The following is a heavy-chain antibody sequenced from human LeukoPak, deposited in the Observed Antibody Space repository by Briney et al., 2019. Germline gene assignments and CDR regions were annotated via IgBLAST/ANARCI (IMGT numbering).Heavy chain of an antibody. Sequence: GGSLRLSCGASGFTFSKYSMNWVRQAPGKGLEWVSYITSGSTIIYYADSVKGRFTISRDNSKNTLYLQMNSLRAEDTAVYYCAKELLWFGEESGPDAFDIWGQGTMVTVSS. CDR3: AKELLWFGEESGPDAFDI. V-gene: IGHV3-48*01. J-gene: IGHJ3*02. D-gene: IGHD3-10*01. CDR2: ITSGSTII. CDR1: GFTFSKYS.